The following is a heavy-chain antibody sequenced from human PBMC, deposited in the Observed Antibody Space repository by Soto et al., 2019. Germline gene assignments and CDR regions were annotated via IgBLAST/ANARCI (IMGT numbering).Heavy chain of an antibody. Sequence: SETLSLTCTVSGGSISSGGYYWSWIRQHPGKGLEWIGYIYYSGSTYYNPSLKSRVTISVDTSKNQFSLKLSSVTAADTAVYYCARALYGDAEYFQHWGQGTLVTVSS. CDR1: GGSISSGGYY. J-gene: IGHJ1*01. D-gene: IGHD4-17*01. CDR2: IYYSGST. CDR3: ARALYGDAEYFQH. V-gene: IGHV4-31*03.